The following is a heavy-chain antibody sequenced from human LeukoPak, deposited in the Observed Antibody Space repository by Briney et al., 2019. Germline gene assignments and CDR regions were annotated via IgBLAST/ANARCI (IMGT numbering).Heavy chain of an antibody. Sequence: SETLSLTCTVSGGSIISGSYYWSWIRQPAGKGLEWIGRIYTSGSTNYNPSLKSRVTISVDTSKNQFSLKLSSVTAADTAVYYCARVRPYYNSSGYTPYYLDYCGQGTLVTVSS. D-gene: IGHD3-22*01. V-gene: IGHV4-61*02. CDR1: GGSIISGSYY. CDR3: ARVRPYYNSSGYTPYYLDY. CDR2: IYTSGST. J-gene: IGHJ4*02.